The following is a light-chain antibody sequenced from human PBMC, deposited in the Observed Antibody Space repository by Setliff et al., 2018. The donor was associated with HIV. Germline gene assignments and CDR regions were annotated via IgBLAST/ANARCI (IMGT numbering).Light chain of an antibody. V-gene: IGLV2-23*02. CDR3: CSNTGSNTYV. CDR2: NVN. J-gene: IGLJ1*01. Sequence: QSALIQPPSVSGSPGQSVTISCTGTSSDVGSYDYVSWYQQHPGTVPKPMIYNVNTQPSGVSNRFSGSKSGNTASLTISGLQAEDEADYYCCSNTGSNTYVFGTGTKVTVL. CDR1: SSDVGSYDY.